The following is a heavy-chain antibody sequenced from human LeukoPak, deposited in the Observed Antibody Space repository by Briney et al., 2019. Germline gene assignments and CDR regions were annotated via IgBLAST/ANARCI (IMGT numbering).Heavy chain of an antibody. V-gene: IGHV3-23*01. J-gene: IGHJ4*02. D-gene: IGHD3-10*01. CDR2: ITRYGADT. CDR1: GFTFSDYA. CDR3: TTSWPKVREGDQ. Sequence: PGGSLRLSCAASGFTFSDYAMRWVRQAPGKGLEWLSEITRYGADTDYADSVKGRFTISRDNSKNTLYLQMNSLRVEDTAVYYCTTSWPKVREGDQWGQGTLVTVSP.